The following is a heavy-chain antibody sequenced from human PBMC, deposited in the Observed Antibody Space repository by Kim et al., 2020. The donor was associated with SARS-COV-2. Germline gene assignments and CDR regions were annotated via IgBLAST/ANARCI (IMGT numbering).Heavy chain of an antibody. CDR1: GFTFSDHS. CDR3: ARGKAGDGYNHQNVDF. Sequence: GGSLRLSCAASGFTFSDHSMNWVRQAPGKGLEWVSSISSSSTYIYYADLVKGRFTISRDSAKNSLYLQMNSLRAEDTAVYYCARGKAGDGYNHQNVDFWGQGTLVTVSS. J-gene: IGHJ4*02. D-gene: IGHD5-12*01. V-gene: IGHV3-21*01. CDR2: ISSSSTYI.